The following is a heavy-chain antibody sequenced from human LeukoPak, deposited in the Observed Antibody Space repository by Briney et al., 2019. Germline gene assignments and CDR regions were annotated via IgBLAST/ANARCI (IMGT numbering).Heavy chain of an antibody. Sequence: GRSLRLSCAASGFTFDDYAMHWVRQAPGKGLEWVSGISWNSGSIGYADSVKGRFTISRDNAKNSLYLQMNSLRAEDTAVYYCARVMYYYDSSGYSPFDYWGQGTLVTVSS. D-gene: IGHD3-22*01. V-gene: IGHV3-9*01. CDR2: ISWNSGSI. J-gene: IGHJ4*02. CDR3: ARVMYYYDSSGYSPFDY. CDR1: GFTFDDYA.